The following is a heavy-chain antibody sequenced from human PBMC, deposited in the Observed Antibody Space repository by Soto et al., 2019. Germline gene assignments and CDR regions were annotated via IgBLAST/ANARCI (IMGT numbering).Heavy chain of an antibody. CDR1: GFTFSSYA. CDR2: ISGSGGST. J-gene: IGHJ1*01. D-gene: IGHD3-3*01. CDR3: AKSEKDYDFWSGYYSDAEYFQH. V-gene: IGHV3-23*01. Sequence: EVQLLESGGGLVQPGGSLRLSCAASGFTFSSYAMSWVRQAPGKGLEWVSAISGSGGSTYYADSVKGRFNISRDNSKNTLYLQMNSLRAEDTAVYYCAKSEKDYDFWSGYYSDAEYFQHWGQGTLVTVSS.